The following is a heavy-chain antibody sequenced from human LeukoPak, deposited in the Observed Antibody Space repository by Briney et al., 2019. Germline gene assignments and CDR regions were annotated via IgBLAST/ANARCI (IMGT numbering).Heavy chain of an antibody. D-gene: IGHD3-3*01. Sequence: SGPTLVKPTQTLTLTCAFSGFSLSTSGVGVGWIRQPPGKALEWLALIYWNDDKRYSPSLKSRLTITKDTSKNQVALTMTNMDPVDTATYYCAHRDIRFLEWLLFDYWGQGTLVTVSS. CDR1: GFSLSTSGVG. CDR2: IYWNDDK. J-gene: IGHJ4*02. V-gene: IGHV2-5*01. CDR3: AHRDIRFLEWLLFDY.